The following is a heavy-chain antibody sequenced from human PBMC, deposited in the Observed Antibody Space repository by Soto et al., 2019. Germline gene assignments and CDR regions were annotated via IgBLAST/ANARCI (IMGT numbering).Heavy chain of an antibody. CDR3: ARDSRVVVAGTLDY. CDR2: ISAYNGNT. D-gene: IGHD2-15*01. Sequence: QVQLVQSGAEVKKPGASVKVSCKASGYTFTSYGIRWVRQAPGQGLERMGWISAYNGNTNYAQKLQGRVTMTTDTSTSTDYMELRSLRSDDTAVYYCARDSRVVVAGTLDYWGQGTLVTVSS. J-gene: IGHJ4*02. V-gene: IGHV1-18*04. CDR1: GYTFTSYG.